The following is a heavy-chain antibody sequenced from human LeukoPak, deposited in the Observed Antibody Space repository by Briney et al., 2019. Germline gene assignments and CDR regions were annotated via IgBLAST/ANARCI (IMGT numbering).Heavy chain of an antibody. J-gene: IGHJ4*02. D-gene: IGHD3-22*01. CDR2: MNPNTGNT. V-gene: IGHV1-8*01. CDR3: ARLSLTPAYYDINVYFHLAY. CDR1: GYTFSSYD. Sequence: ASVKVSCKGSGYTFSSYDINWVRQASGQGLEWLGWMNPNTGNTGYAQKFQGRVTMTRDSSISTAYLELSSLRSEDTAVYYCARLSLTPAYYDINVYFHLAYWGQGTLVTVSS.